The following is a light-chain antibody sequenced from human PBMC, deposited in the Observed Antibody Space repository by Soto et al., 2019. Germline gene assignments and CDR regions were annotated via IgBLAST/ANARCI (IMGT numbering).Light chain of an antibody. CDR3: QQRSNWLIT. Sequence: EVVWTQSPATLSLSPWYSSTLSFRASRSISSYLAWYQQKPGQAPSLLIYDASNRPTGIPDRFSGSGSGTDFTLTISSLEPEDFAVYYCQQRSNWLITFGQGTRLEIK. V-gene: IGKV3-11*01. CDR2: DAS. J-gene: IGKJ5*01. CDR1: RSISSY.